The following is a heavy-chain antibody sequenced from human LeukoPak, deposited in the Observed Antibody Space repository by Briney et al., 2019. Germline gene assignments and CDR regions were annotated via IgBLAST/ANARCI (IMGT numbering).Heavy chain of an antibody. CDR1: GGTFSSYA. CDR3: ATYCSGGSCYYFDY. Sequence: SVKVSCKASGGTFSSYAVSWVRQAPGQGLEWMGRIIPILGIANYAQKFQGRVTITADKSTSTAYMELSSLRSEDTAVYYCATYCSGGSCYYFDYWGQGTLVTVSS. V-gene: IGHV1-69*04. J-gene: IGHJ4*02. D-gene: IGHD2-15*01. CDR2: IIPILGIA.